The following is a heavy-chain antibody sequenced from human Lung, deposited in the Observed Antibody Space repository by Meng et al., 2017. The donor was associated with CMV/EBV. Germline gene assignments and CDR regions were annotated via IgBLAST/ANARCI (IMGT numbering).Heavy chain of an antibody. D-gene: IGHD5-12*01. CDR1: GGSISGYY. Sequence: GSLRLSCAVPGGSISGYYWSWIRQPPGKGLEWIGYIYYTGSTSYNPSLKSRVTISLDTSKNQFSLKLRSVTAADTAVYYCARATGGNGLVAYYYYGLDVCGQGTTVTVSS. J-gene: IGHJ6*02. CDR2: IYYTGST. CDR3: ARATGGNGLVAYYYYGLDV. V-gene: IGHV4-59*01.